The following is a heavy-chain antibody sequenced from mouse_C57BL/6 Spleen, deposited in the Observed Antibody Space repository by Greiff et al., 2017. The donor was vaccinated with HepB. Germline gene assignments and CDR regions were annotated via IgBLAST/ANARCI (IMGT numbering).Heavy chain of an antibody. V-gene: IGHV1-81*01. CDR3: AREGITTKAWFAY. Sequence: QVQLKESGAELARPGASVKLSCKASGYTFTSYGISWVKQRTGQGLEWIGEIYPRSGNTYYNEKFKGKATLTADKSSSTAYMELRSLTSEDSAVYFCAREGITTKAWFAYGGQGTLVTVSA. J-gene: IGHJ3*01. CDR2: IYPRSGNT. CDR1: GYTFTSYG. D-gene: IGHD1-1*01.